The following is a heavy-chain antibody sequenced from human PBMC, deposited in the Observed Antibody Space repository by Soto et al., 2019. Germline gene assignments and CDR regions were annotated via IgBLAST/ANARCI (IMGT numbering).Heavy chain of an antibody. D-gene: IGHD2-21*02. Sequence: SETLSLTCTVSGGSISSGGYYWSWIRQHPGKGLEWIGYIYYSGSTYYNPSLKSRVTISVDTSKNQFSLKLSSVTAADTAVYYCARDLTRIGYFDYWGQGTLVTVS. CDR2: IYYSGST. V-gene: IGHV4-31*03. CDR1: GGSISSGGYY. CDR3: ARDLTRIGYFDY. J-gene: IGHJ4*02.